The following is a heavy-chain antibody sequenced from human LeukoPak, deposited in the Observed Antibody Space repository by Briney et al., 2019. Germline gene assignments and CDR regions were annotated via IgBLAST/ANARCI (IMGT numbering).Heavy chain of an antibody. CDR1: GFPFSKYW. CDR2: MNSDGSGT. Sequence: GGSLRLSCAASGFPFSKYWMHWVREAPGKGLVWVSRMNSDGSGTSYADSVKGRFTISRDNAKNTLYLQMNSLRAEDAAVYYCATVSRSSGRGYFDYWGPGTLVTVSS. CDR3: ATVSRSSGRGYFDY. J-gene: IGHJ4*02. V-gene: IGHV3-74*01. D-gene: IGHD6-19*01.